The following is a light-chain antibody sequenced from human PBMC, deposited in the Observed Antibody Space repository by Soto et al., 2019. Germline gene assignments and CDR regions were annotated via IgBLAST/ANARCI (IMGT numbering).Light chain of an antibody. J-gene: IGKJ2*01. CDR3: QQYNTLNT. CDR2: NVS. V-gene: IGKV3-15*01. Sequence: EIVMTQSPATLSLSPGQRATLSCRASQNVNSNLAWYQQKPGHAPSLLMYNVSTRATGFPARFSGSGSGTEFTLTISSLQSEDSAIYYCQQYNTLNTFGQGTKLEIK. CDR1: QNVNSN.